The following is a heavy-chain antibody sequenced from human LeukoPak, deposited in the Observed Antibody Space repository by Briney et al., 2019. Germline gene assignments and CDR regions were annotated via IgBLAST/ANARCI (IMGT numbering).Heavy chain of an antibody. J-gene: IGHJ4*02. D-gene: IGHD2-21*02. CDR3: ARRLDSYSFDY. V-gene: IGHV4-38-2*01. Sequence: SETLSLTCAVSGYSISSGYYWGWIRQPPGKGLEWIGSMYHSGSTYYNPSLKSRVTISVGTSKNQFSLKLSSVTAADTAVYYCARRLDSYSFDYWGQGTLVTVSS. CDR2: MYHSGST. CDR1: GYSISSGYY.